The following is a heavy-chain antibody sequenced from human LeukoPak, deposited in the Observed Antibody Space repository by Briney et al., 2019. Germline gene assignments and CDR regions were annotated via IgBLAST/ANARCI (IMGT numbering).Heavy chain of an antibody. CDR3: ARVARGYSSSTDY. CDR1: GGSFSGYY. Sequence: PSETLSLTCAVYGGSFSGYYWSWIRQPPGKGLEWIGEINHSGSTNYNPSLKSRVTISVDTSKNQFSLKLSSVTAADTAVYYCARVARGYSSSTDYWGQGTLVTVSS. V-gene: IGHV4-34*01. CDR2: INHSGST. J-gene: IGHJ4*02. D-gene: IGHD6-6*01.